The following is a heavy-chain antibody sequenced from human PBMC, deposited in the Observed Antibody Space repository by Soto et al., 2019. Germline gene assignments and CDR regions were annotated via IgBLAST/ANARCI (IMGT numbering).Heavy chain of an antibody. CDR2: IDSGGST. CDR3: ARSPSAYYFDS. J-gene: IGHJ4*02. CDR1: GFTVSSNY. V-gene: IGHV3-53*01. Sequence: VGSLRLSCADSGFTVSSNYMSWVRQAPEKGLEWVSVIDSGGSTYYADSVKGRFTISRDNSKNTLYLQMNSLRAEDTAVYYCARSPSAYYFDSWGQGTLVTVSS.